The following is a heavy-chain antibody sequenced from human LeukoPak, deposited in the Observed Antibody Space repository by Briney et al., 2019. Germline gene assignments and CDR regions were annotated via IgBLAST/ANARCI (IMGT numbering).Heavy chain of an antibody. CDR3: ARGSVEWELLSWFDP. V-gene: IGHV6-1*01. D-gene: IGHD1-26*01. J-gene: IGHJ5*02. Sequence: SQTLSLTCAISGDSVSSNSAAWNWIRQSPSRGLEWLGRTYYRSKWYNDYAVSVKSRITINPDTSKNQFSLQLNSVTPEDTAAYYCARGSVEWELLSWFDPWGQGTLVTVSS. CDR1: GDSVSSNSAA. CDR2: TYYRSKWYN.